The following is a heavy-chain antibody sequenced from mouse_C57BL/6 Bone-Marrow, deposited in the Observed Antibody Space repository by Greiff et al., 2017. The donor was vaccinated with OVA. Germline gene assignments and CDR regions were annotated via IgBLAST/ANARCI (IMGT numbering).Heavy chain of an antibody. Sequence: QVQLQQSGAELVKPGASVKLSCKASGYTFTSYWMHWVKQRPGQGLEWIGMIHPNSGSTNYNEKFKSKATLTVDKSSSTAYMQLSSLTSEDSAVYYCAVWLLHYFDYWGQGTTLTVSS. J-gene: IGHJ2*01. CDR2: IHPNSGST. CDR1: GYTFTSYW. V-gene: IGHV1-64*01. CDR3: AVWLLHYFDY. D-gene: IGHD2-2*01.